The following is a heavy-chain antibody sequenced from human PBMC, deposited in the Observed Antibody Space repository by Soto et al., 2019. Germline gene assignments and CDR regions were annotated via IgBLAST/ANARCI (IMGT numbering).Heavy chain of an antibody. V-gene: IGHV1-18*01. J-gene: IGHJ5*02. D-gene: IGHD2-2*01. CDR1: GYTLSNYG. CDR3: ARVVPGAEAWFGP. Sequence: QVQLVQSGGEVKRPGASVKVSCKTSGYTLSNYGITWVRQAPGQPLEWLGWISLYSDGTNYAQKFQGRVSMTTDTSTTTAYMELRSLRSGDTAVYYCARVVPGAEAWFGPWGQGTLVTVSS. CDR2: ISLYSDGT.